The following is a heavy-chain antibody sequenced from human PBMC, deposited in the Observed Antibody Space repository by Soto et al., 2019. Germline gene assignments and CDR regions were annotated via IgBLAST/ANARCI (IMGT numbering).Heavy chain of an antibody. CDR3: ASINSGYDEVYGMDG. V-gene: IGHV1-18*01. J-gene: IGHJ6*02. Sequence: ASVKVSCKASGYTFTSYGISWVRQAPGQGLEWMGWISAYNGNTNYAQKLQGRVTMTTDTSTSTAYMELRSLRSDDTAVYYCASINSGYDEVYGMDGWGQGTTVTVSS. CDR1: GYTFTSYG. CDR2: ISAYNGNT. D-gene: IGHD5-12*01.